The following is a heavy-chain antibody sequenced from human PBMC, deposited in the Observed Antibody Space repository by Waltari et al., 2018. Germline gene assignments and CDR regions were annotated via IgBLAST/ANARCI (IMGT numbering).Heavy chain of an antibody. CDR3: ARDFRDYDFWSGYYSV. CDR1: GFTFSSYW. J-gene: IGHJ4*02. Sequence: EVQLVESGGGLVQPGGSLRLSCAASGFTFSSYWMSWVRQAPGKGLEWVANIKQDGSEKYYVDSVKGRFTISRDNAKNSLYLQMNSLRAEDTAVYYCARDFRDYDFWSGYYSVWGQGTLVTVSS. V-gene: IGHV3-7*01. D-gene: IGHD3-3*01. CDR2: IKQDGSEK.